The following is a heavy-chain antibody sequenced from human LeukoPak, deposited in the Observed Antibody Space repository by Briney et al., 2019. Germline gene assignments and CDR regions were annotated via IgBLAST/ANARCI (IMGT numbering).Heavy chain of an antibody. CDR2: IKPDGSEI. V-gene: IGHV3-7*03. CDR1: GFSFSRYW. Sequence: GGSLRLSCEASGFSFSRYWMSWVRQAPVRGLEWVANIKPDGSEIYYVDSVKGRFTISRDNAENSLFLQMNSLRAEDTAVYYCARVLRYCSGGNCYSGGLGYMDVWGKGTTVTISS. D-gene: IGHD2-15*01. J-gene: IGHJ6*03. CDR3: ARVLRYCSGGNCYSGGLGYMDV.